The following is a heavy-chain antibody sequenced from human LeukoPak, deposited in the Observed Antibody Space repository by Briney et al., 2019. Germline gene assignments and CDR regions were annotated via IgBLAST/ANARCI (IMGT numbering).Heavy chain of an antibody. Sequence: GGSLRLSCAASGFSFRTYWMSWVRQAPGKGLEWVANIKQDGSEKNYLDSVKGRFTISRDNPKNSLDLQMNSLRAEDTAVYYCARSGSSMEYWGQGTLVTVSS. CDR1: GFSFRTYW. CDR2: IKQDGSEK. CDR3: ARSGSSMEY. D-gene: IGHD3-10*01. J-gene: IGHJ4*02. V-gene: IGHV3-7*01.